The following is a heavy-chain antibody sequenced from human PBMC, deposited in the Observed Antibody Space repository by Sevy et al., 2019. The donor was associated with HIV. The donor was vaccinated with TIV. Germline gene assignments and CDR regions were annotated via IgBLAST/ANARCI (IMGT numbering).Heavy chain of an antibody. V-gene: IGHV3-9*01. J-gene: IGHJ1*01. CDR3: AKGGIIAVAGKTEYFQH. Sequence: GGSLRLSCAASGFTFDDYAMHWVRQAPGKGLEWVSGISWNSGSIGYADSVKGRFTISRDNAKNSLYLQMNSLRAEDTSLYYCAKGGIIAVAGKTEYFQHWGQGTLVTVSS. CDR1: GFTFDDYA. D-gene: IGHD6-19*01. CDR2: ISWNSGSI.